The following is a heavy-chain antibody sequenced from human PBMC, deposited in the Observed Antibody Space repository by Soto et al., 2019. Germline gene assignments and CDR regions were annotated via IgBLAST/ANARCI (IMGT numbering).Heavy chain of an antibody. CDR3: AKEIAMVRGVLDY. Sequence: GGSLRLSCAASGFTFSSYGMHWVRQAPGKGLEWVAVISYDGSNKYYADSVKGRFTISRDNSKSTLYLQMNSLRAEDTAVYYCAKEIAMVRGVLDYWGQGTLATVSS. J-gene: IGHJ4*02. CDR2: ISYDGSNK. V-gene: IGHV3-30*18. D-gene: IGHD3-10*01. CDR1: GFTFSSYG.